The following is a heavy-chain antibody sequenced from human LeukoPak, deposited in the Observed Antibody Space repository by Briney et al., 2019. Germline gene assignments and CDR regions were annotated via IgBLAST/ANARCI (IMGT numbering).Heavy chain of an antibody. D-gene: IGHD2-2*01. CDR3: ARGEYQLLSDFDY. J-gene: IGHJ4*02. V-gene: IGHV1-8*03. CDR2: MNPNSGNT. Sequence: ASVKVSCKASGYTFTSYDINWVRQATGQGLEWMGWMNPNSGNTGYAQKFQGRVTITRNTSISTAYMELSSLRSEDTAVYYCARGEYQLLSDFDYWGQGTLVTVSS. CDR1: GYTFTSYD.